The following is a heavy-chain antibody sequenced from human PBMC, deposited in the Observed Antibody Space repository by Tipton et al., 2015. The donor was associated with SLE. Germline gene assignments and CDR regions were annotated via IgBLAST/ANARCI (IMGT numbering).Heavy chain of an antibody. V-gene: IGHV1-18*01. D-gene: IGHD6-19*01. J-gene: IGHJ3*02. CDR3: AKDLPERSSGDRAFDI. CDR1: GYTFTSYG. Sequence: QLVQSGAEVKKPGASVKVSCKASGYTFTSYGISWVRQAPGQGLEWMGWISAYNGNTNYAQKLQGRVTMTTDTSTSTAYMELRSLRSDDTAVYYFAKDLPERSSGDRAFDIWGQGTMVTVSS. CDR2: ISAYNGNT.